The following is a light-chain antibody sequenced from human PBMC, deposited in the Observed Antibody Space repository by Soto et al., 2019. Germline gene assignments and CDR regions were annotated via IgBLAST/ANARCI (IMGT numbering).Light chain of an antibody. Sequence: EIVLTQSPVTLSLSPGERATLSCRASQSVSSSLAWYQQKPGQAPRLLFYDASIRATGIPARFSGSGSGTDFNLTISSLEPEDFAVYYCQQRTESYTFGQGTKLEIK. CDR1: QSVSSS. V-gene: IGKV3-11*01. J-gene: IGKJ2*01. CDR3: QQRTESYT. CDR2: DAS.